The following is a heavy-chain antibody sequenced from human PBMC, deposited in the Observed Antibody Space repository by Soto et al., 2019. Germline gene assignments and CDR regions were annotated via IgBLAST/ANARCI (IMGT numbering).Heavy chain of an antibody. V-gene: IGHV1-18*01. CDR3: ARDPNIVATMGSIYYYYGMDV. CDR1: GYTFTSYG. CDR2: ISAYNGNT. J-gene: IGHJ6*02. D-gene: IGHD5-12*01. Sequence: ASVKVSCKASGYTFTSYGISWVRQAPGQGLEWVGWISAYNGNTNYAQKLQGRVTMTTDTSTSTAYMELRSLRSDDTAVYYCARDPNIVATMGSIYYYYGMDVWGQGTTVTVSS.